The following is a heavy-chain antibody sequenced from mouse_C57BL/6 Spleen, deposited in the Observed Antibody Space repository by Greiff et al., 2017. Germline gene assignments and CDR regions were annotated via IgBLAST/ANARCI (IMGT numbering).Heavy chain of an antibody. J-gene: IGHJ3*01. V-gene: IGHV1-15*01. Sequence: VQLQESGAELVRPGASVTLSCKASGYTFTDYEMHWVKQTPVHGLEWIGAIDPETGGTAYNQKFKGKAILTADKSSSTAYMELRRLTSEDSAVYYCTSYDGYFSWFAYWGQGTLVTVAA. CDR2: IDPETGGT. CDR3: TSYDGYFSWFAY. CDR1: GYTFTDYE. D-gene: IGHD2-3*01.